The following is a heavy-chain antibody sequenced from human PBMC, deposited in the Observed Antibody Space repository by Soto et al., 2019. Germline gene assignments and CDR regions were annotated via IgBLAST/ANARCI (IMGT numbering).Heavy chain of an antibody. V-gene: IGHV4-34*01. CDR1: GGSVSGYE. D-gene: IGHD1-7*01. CDR2: INHSGVT. CDR3: ARELVPRWHYYYYGMDV. Sequence: PXXTLSRTCSVYGGSVSGYERSWIRQPPEKGMEWIGEINHSGVTNYNPSIKSRVTISVDAPKNESSLKMSSVTAAERAVYYCARELVPRWHYYYYGMDVWGEGNTVTVSP. J-gene: IGHJ6*04.